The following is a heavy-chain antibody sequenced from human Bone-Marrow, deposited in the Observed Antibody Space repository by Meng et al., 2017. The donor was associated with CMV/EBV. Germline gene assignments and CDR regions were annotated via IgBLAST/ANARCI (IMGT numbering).Heavy chain of an antibody. D-gene: IGHD6-13*01. V-gene: IGHV4-34*01. Sequence: QLQLHEWGAGLLKPSGTLALTCATYGAPFSGDYWSWIRQPPGKGLEWIGETNHSGSTNSNPSLNSRVTISVYTTKNLFSLKLSSVTAADTAVYYCARGRTAAGATTTTFDYWGQGTLVTVSS. CDR3: ARGRTAAGATTTTFDY. CDR2: TNHSGST. J-gene: IGHJ4*02. CDR1: GAPFSGDY.